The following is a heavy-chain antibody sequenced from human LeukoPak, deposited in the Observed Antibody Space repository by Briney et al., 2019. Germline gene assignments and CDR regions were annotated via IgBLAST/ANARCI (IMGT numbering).Heavy chain of an antibody. CDR1: GFTFSSFG. CDR3: AKDNVVFGTNYFDY. D-gene: IGHD1/OR15-1a*01. Sequence: TGRSLRLSCAASGFTFSSFGMHWVRQAPGKGLEWVSAISGSGGSTYYADSVKGRFTISRDNSKNTLYLQMNSLRAEDTAVYYCAKDNVVFGTNYFDYWGQGTLVTVSS. CDR2: ISGSGGST. J-gene: IGHJ4*02. V-gene: IGHV3-23*01.